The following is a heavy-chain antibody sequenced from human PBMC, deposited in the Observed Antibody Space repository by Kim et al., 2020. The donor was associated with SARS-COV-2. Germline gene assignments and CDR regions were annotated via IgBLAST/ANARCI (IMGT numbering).Heavy chain of an antibody. Sequence: SETLSLTCAVYGGSFSGYYWSWIRQPPGKGLEWIGEINHSGSTNYNPSLKSRVTISVDTSKNQFSLKLSSVTAADTAVYYCARGPVAARRPYGMDVWGQGTTVTVSS. V-gene: IGHV4-34*01. CDR1: GGSFSGYY. CDR3: ARGPVAARRPYGMDV. D-gene: IGHD6-6*01. J-gene: IGHJ6*02. CDR2: INHSGST.